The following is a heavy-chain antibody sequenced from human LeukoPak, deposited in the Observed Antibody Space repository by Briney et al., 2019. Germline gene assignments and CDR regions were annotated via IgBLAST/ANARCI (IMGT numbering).Heavy chain of an antibody. Sequence: GGSLRLSCVASGFTFSNYAMHWVRQAPGKGLEWVAVVAYDGRNKFYADSLKGRFSISRDNSMNTLYLQMNTLRTEDTAVYYCATQPCDSGSCYLGHWGQGTVVTLSS. CDR3: ATQPCDSGSCYLGH. D-gene: IGHD2-15*01. CDR1: GFTFSNYA. CDR2: VAYDGRNK. J-gene: IGHJ4*02. V-gene: IGHV3-30-3*01.